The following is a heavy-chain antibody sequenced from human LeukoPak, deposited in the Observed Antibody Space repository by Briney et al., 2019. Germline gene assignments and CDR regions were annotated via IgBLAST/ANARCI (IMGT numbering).Heavy chain of an antibody. CDR1: GFTVSTNY. J-gene: IGHJ6*02. V-gene: IGHV3-66*01. D-gene: IGHD6-19*01. Sequence: GGSLRLSCAASGFTVSTNYMIWVRQAPGKGLECVSVIYSDDSTYYADSVKGRYTISRDNSKNTLYLQMNSLRAEDTAVYYCARERYSTGWYGGVSYYYYGMDVWGQGTTVTVSS. CDR3: ARERYSTGWYGGVSYYYYGMDV. CDR2: IYSDDST.